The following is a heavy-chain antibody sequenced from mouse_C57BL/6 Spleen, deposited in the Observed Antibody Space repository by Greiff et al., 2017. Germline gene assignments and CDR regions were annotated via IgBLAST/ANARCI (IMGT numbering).Heavy chain of an antibody. CDR2: IYPGSGST. CDR3: ARYYSNFWFAY. CDR1: GFTFPSYW. V-gene: IGHV1-55*01. D-gene: IGHD2-5*01. Sequence: QVQLQQPGAELVKPGASVKMSCTASGFTFPSYWITWVKQTPGQGLEWIGDIYPGSGSTYYNEKFKSKATLTVDTSSSTAYMQLSSLTSEDSAVYYCARYYSNFWFAYWGQGTLVTVAA. J-gene: IGHJ3*01.